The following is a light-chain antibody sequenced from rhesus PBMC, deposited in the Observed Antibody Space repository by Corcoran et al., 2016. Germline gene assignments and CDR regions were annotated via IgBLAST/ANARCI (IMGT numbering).Light chain of an antibody. V-gene: IGKV1-28*03. CDR3: LQQNSYPLT. Sequence: DIQMTQSPSSLSASVGDTVTITCRASQGLSSYLNWFQQKPGTAPKLLIYAASSLESGVPSSFSGSGSGTDFTLTISSLQPEYFAVYYCLQQNSYPLTFGGGTKVELK. J-gene: IGKJ4*01. CDR1: QGLSSY. CDR2: AAS.